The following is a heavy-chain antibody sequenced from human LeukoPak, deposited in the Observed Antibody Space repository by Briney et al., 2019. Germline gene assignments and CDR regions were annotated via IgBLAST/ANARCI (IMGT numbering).Heavy chain of an antibody. J-gene: IGHJ4*02. CDR1: GYSISSGYY. Sequence: SETLSLTRIVSGYSISSGYYWGWIRQPPGKGLEWIGSIYHSGSTYYNSSLKSRVTISVDTSKNQFSLKLSSVTAAGTAVYYCARGGDRPAADYWGQGTLVTVSS. CDR3: ARGGDRPAADY. V-gene: IGHV4-38-2*02. D-gene: IGHD2-2*01. CDR2: IYHSGST.